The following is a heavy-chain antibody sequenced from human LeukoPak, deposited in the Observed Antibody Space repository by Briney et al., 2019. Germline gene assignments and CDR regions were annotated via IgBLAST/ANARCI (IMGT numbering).Heavy chain of an antibody. CDR2: IASDGTI. J-gene: IGHJ5*02. Sequence: PGGSLRLSCVASGFILSTSEMNWVRQAPGRGLEWVSFIASDGTIYYADSVKGRFTLSRDNAKNSLYLQMNSLRAEDTAVYYCASLYGSGPNWFDPWGQGTLVTVSS. CDR1: GFILSTSE. D-gene: IGHD3-10*01. CDR3: ASLYGSGPNWFDP. V-gene: IGHV3-48*03.